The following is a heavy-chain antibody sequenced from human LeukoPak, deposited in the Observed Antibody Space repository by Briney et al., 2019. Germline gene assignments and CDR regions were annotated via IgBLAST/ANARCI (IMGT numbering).Heavy chain of an antibody. D-gene: IGHD2-15*01. Sequence: GASVKVSCKASGYTFTGYYMHWVRQAPGQGLEWMGRINPNSGGTNYAQKFQGRVTMTRDTSSSTAYMELSRLRSDDTAVCYCAVVEVAANAFDYWGQGTLVTVSS. CDR3: AVVEVAANAFDY. V-gene: IGHV1-2*06. CDR2: INPNSGGT. J-gene: IGHJ4*02. CDR1: GYTFTGYY.